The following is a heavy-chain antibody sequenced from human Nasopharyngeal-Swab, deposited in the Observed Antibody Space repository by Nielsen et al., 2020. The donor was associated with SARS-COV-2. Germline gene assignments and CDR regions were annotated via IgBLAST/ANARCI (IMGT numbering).Heavy chain of an antibody. Sequence: GESLKISCQGSGSYFSTYWIGWVRQMPGRGLEWIGIIYPGDSTPRYRPSFQGQVTISADKSSTAYLQWSSLKASDTAMYFCARLYGGYVDYWGQGTLVTVSS. CDR3: ARLYGGYVDY. V-gene: IGHV5-51*01. CDR2: IYPGDSTP. D-gene: IGHD4/OR15-4a*01. CDR1: GSYFSTYW. J-gene: IGHJ4*02.